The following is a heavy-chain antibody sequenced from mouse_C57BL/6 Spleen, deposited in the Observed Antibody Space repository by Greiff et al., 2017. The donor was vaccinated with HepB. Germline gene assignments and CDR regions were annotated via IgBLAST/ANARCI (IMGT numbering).Heavy chain of an antibody. CDR1: GFTFSDYY. D-gene: IGHD2-14*01. J-gene: IGHJ2*01. CDR2: INYDGSST. Sequence: EVKLVESEGGLVQPGSSMKLSCTASGFTFSDYYMAWVRQVPEKGLEWVANINYDGSSTYYLDSLKSRFIISRDNAKNSLYLQMSSLKSEDTATYYCARYDGGVDYWGQGTTLTVSS. V-gene: IGHV5-16*01. CDR3: ARYDGGVDY.